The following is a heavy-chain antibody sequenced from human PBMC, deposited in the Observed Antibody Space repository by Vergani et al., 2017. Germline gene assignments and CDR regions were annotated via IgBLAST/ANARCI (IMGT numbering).Heavy chain of an antibody. J-gene: IGHJ6*03. D-gene: IGHD3-10*01. Sequence: EVQLVESGGGLVQPGGSLRLSCAASGFTVSSNYMSWVRQAPGKGLEWVSVIYSGGSTYYADSVKGRFTISRDNSKNTLYLQMNSLRAEDTAVYYCARSGSGSAYYYYYYMDVWGKGTTVTVSS. V-gene: IGHV3-66*01. CDR2: IYSGGST. CDR3: ARSGSGSAYYYYYYMDV. CDR1: GFTVSSNY.